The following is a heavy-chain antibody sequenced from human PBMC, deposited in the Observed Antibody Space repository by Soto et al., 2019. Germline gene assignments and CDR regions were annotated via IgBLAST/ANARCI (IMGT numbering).Heavy chain of an antibody. V-gene: IGHV4-30-2*01. CDR2: IYHSGST. CDR3: ARVPDR. J-gene: IGHJ5*02. Sequence: QALSITCAGPVGSMCRSRYSWSWIRQPPGKGLEWIGYIYHSGSTYYNPSLKSRVTISVDRSKNQFSLKLSSVTAADTAVYYCARVPDRWGQGTLVTVSS. CDR1: VGSMCRSRYS. D-gene: IGHD2-2*01.